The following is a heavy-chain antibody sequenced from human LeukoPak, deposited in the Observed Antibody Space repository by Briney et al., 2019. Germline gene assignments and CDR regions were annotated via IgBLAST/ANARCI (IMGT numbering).Heavy chain of an antibody. CDR1: GYTFTSYG. V-gene: IGHV1-18*01. CDR3: ARASGYSSGWYPSFDY. D-gene: IGHD6-19*01. J-gene: IGHJ4*02. Sequence: ASVKVSCKASGYTFTSYGISWVRQAPGQGLEWMGWISAYNGNTNYAQKLQGRVTMTTDTPTSTAYMELRSLRSDDTAVYYCARASGYSSGWYPSFDYWGQGTLVTVSS. CDR2: ISAYNGNT.